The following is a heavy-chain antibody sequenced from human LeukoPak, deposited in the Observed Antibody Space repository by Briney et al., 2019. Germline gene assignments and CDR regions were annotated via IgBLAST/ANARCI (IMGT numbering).Heavy chain of an antibody. CDR1: GFTFSSYG. CDR2: ISYDGSNK. J-gene: IGHJ3*02. Sequence: PGGSLRLSCAASGFTFSSYGMHWVRQAPGKGLEWVAVISYDGSNKYYADSVKGRFTISRDNSKNTLYLQMNSLRAEDTAVYYCANLGYCSGGSCYDAFDIWGQGTMVTVSS. D-gene: IGHD2-15*01. CDR3: ANLGYCSGGSCYDAFDI. V-gene: IGHV3-30*18.